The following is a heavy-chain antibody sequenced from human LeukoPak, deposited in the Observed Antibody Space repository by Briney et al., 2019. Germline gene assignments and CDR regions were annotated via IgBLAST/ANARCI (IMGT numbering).Heavy chain of an antibody. CDR3: AKDQGGAQDY. CDR2: ISYDGSNK. CDR1: GFTFSSYG. Sequence: GRSLRLSCAASGFTFSSYGMHWVRQAPGKGLEWVAVISYDGSNKYYADSVKGRFTISRDNSKNTLYLQMNSLRAEDTAVYYCAKDQGGAQDYWGQGTLVTVSS. D-gene: IGHD1-26*01. J-gene: IGHJ4*02. V-gene: IGHV3-30*18.